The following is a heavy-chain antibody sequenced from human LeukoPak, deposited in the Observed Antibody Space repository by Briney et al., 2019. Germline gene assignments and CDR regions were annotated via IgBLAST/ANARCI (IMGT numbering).Heavy chain of an antibody. CDR3: ARKLSVLGATYYFDY. D-gene: IGHD1-26*01. Sequence: ASVKVSCKASGYTFTSYGISWVRQAPGQGLEWMGWISAYNGNTNYAQKLQGRVTMTTDTSTSTAYMELRSLRSDDTAVYYCARKLSVLGATYYFDYWGQGTLVTVSS. V-gene: IGHV1-18*01. CDR2: ISAYNGNT. CDR1: GYTFTSYG. J-gene: IGHJ4*02.